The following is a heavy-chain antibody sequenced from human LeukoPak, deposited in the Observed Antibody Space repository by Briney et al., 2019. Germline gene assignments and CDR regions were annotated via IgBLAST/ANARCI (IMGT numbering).Heavy chain of an antibody. CDR3: ARVGPIFGPSANAFDI. CDR2: INHTGST. CDR1: GGSFSGYY. D-gene: IGHD3-3*01. Sequence: SETLSLTCAVYGGSFSGYYWSWIRQSPGKGLEWIGEINHTGSTNYNPSLTSRVTISVDTSKNQSSLKLSSVTAADTAVYYCARVGPIFGPSANAFDIWGQGTMVTVSS. J-gene: IGHJ3*02. V-gene: IGHV4-34*01.